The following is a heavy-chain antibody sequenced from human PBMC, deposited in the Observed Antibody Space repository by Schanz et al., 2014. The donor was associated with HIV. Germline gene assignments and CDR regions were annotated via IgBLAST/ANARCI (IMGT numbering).Heavy chain of an antibody. J-gene: IGHJ4*02. V-gene: IGHV1-2*02. CDR1: GYTFTGYY. Sequence: QVQLVQSGAEVKKPGASVKVSCKASGYTFTGYYMHWVRQAPGQGLEWMGWINPNSGGTNYAQKFQGRVTMTRDTSISTAYMELSRLRSDDTAVYYCARDRSLGLAAGALDYWGQGTLVTVSS. D-gene: IGHD2-15*01. CDR2: INPNSGGT. CDR3: ARDRSLGLAAGALDY.